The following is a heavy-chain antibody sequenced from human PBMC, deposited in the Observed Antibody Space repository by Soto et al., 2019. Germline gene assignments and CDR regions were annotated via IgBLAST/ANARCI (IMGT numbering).Heavy chain of an antibody. CDR2: INAGNGNT. Sequence: QVQLVQSGAEEKKPGASVKVSCKASGYTFTSYAMHWVRQAPGQRLEWMGWINAGNGNTKYSQKFQGRVTITRDTSASTAYMELSSRRCEDTAVYYCARSIVVVTALDYWGQGPLVTVSS. V-gene: IGHV1-3*05. J-gene: IGHJ4*02. CDR1: GYTFTSYA. CDR3: ARSIVVVTALDY. D-gene: IGHD2-21*02.